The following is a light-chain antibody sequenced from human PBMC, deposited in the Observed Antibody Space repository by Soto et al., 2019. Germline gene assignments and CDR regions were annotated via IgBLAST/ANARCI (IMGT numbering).Light chain of an antibody. CDR1: QSISSW. CDR2: DAS. Sequence: DIQMTQSPSTLSASVGDRVTITCRASQSISSWLAWYQQKPGKAPKLLIYDASSLESGVPSRFSGSGSVTEFPLTISSLQPDDFATYYCQQYNSYPMYTFGQGTKLEIK. V-gene: IGKV1-5*01. J-gene: IGKJ2*01. CDR3: QQYNSYPMYT.